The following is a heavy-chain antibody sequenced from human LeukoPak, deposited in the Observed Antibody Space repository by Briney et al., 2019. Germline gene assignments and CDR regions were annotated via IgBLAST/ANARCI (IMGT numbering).Heavy chain of an antibody. V-gene: IGHV4-59*01. CDR3: ARSKTTVTSNWFDP. Sequence: SETLSLTCTVSGGSISSYYWSWFRQPPGKGLEWIGYIYYSGSTNYNPSLKSRVTISVDTSKNQLSLKLSSVTAADTAVYYCARSKTTVTSNWFDPWGQGTLVTVSS. CDR1: GGSISSYY. D-gene: IGHD4-17*01. CDR2: IYYSGST. J-gene: IGHJ5*02.